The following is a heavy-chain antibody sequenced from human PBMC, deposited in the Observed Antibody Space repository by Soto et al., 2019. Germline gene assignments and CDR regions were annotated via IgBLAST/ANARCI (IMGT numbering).Heavy chain of an antibody. CDR3: ARATTVTSRRGGFYYGMDV. CDR1: GGSISSGSITSGGYY. J-gene: IGHJ6*02. V-gene: IGHV4-31*03. Sequence: ASETLSLTCRVSGGSISSGSITSGGYYWSWIRQLPGKGLEWIGYVYYSGSTYYNPSLKSRVSISVDTSKKYFSLKLSSMTAADTAVYYCARATTVTSRRGGFYYGMDVWGQGTTVTVSS. D-gene: IGHD4-17*01. CDR2: VYYSGST.